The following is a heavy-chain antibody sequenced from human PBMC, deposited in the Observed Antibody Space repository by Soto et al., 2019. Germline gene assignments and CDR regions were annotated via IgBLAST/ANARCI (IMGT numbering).Heavy chain of an antibody. Sequence: PGGSLRLSCAASGFTFSSYSMNWVRQAPGKGLEWVSSISGSGFKKYYADPVKGRFTISRDNSKSTVYLELNNLSAEDTAVYHCAKNQGVELVPLATVDWFDPWGQGSVVTVSS. CDR3: AKNQGVELVPLATVDWFDP. V-gene: IGHV3-23*01. CDR2: ISGSGFKK. CDR1: GFTFSSYS. J-gene: IGHJ5*02. D-gene: IGHD1-26*01.